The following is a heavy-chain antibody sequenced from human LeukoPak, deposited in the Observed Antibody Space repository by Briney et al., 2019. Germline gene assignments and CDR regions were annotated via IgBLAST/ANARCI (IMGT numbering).Heavy chain of an antibody. D-gene: IGHD3-10*01. Sequence: SETLSLTCSVSGGSVSSYYWSWIRQPPGKGLEWVGNIYYSGNTNFNPSLVSRVIISVDTSKNQFSLRLSSVTAAATAVYYCARHGGITMVRGVLSAFDIWGQGTMVTVSS. J-gene: IGHJ3*02. CDR3: ARHGGITMVRGVLSAFDI. V-gene: IGHV4-59*08. CDR1: GGSVSSYY. CDR2: IYYSGNT.